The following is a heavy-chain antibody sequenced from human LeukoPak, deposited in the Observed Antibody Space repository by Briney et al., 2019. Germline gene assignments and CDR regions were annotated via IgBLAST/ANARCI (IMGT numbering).Heavy chain of an antibody. V-gene: IGHV3-33*08. J-gene: IGHJ4*02. D-gene: IGHD3-22*01. CDR3: ARARNDYDSSGFSTLDY. CDR1: GFTFSSYG. CDR2: IWNDGSNI. Sequence: PGGSLRLSCAASGFTFSSYGMHWVRQAPGKGLDWVAVIWNDGSNIYHGDSVKGRFTVSRDNSKNTLYLQMNSLRAEDTAVYYCARARNDYDSSGFSTLDYWEQRTLVTVSS.